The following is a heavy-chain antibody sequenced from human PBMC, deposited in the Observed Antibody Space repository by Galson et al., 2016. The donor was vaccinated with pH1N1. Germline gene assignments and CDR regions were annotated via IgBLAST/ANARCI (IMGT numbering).Heavy chain of an antibody. D-gene: IGHD6-19*01. CDR1: GDSVSSNSAA. V-gene: IGHV6-1*01. J-gene: IGHJ4*02. Sequence: CAISGDSVSSNSAAWNWIRQSPSRGLEWLGRTYYRSKWFYNYAVSVQGPITINPDTSKNQFSLQLNSVTPGDTAVYYCARHSPGRAVGVFDCWGQGTLVTVSS. CDR2: TYYRSKWFY. CDR3: ARHSPGRAVGVFDC.